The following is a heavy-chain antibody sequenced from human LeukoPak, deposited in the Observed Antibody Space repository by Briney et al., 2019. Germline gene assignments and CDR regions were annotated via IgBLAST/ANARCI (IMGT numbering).Heavy chain of an antibody. J-gene: IGHJ4*02. D-gene: IGHD1-26*01. Sequence: QPGGSLRLSCAASGFTFSNYWVSWVRQAPGKGLEWVANIKQDGSEKYYVDSVKGRFTISRDNARNSLYLQMNSLRGEDTAVYFCARGIGVDYWGQGTLVTVSS. CDR2: IKQDGSEK. CDR3: ARGIGVDY. CDR1: GFTFSNYW. V-gene: IGHV3-7*01.